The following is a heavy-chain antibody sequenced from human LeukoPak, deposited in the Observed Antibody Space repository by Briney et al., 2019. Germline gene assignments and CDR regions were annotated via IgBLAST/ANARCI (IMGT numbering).Heavy chain of an antibody. V-gene: IGHV1-46*01. Sequence: ASVKVSCKASGYTFTSYYMHWVRQAPGQGLEWMGFINPSGGSTSYAQKFQGRVTMTRDTSTSTVYMELSSLRSEDKGVYYCSCYYWNEKILCWGQGTLVTVSS. J-gene: IGHJ4*02. CDR3: SCYYWNEKILC. D-gene: IGHD1-20*01. CDR1: GYTFTSYY. CDR2: INPSGGST.